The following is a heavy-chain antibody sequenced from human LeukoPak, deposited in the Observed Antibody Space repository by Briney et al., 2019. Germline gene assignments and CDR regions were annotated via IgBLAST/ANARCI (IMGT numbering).Heavy chain of an antibody. D-gene: IGHD3-3*02. CDR3: ASQHFDYIYYYMDV. CDR1: GGSISSSSYY. J-gene: IGHJ6*03. Sequence: PSETLFLTCTVSGGSISSSSYYWGWIRQPPGKGLEWIGSIYYSGSTYYNPSLKSRVTISVGTSKNQFSLKLSSVTAADTAVYYCASQHFDYIYYYMDVWGKGTTVSVSS. V-gene: IGHV4-39*01. CDR2: IYYSGST.